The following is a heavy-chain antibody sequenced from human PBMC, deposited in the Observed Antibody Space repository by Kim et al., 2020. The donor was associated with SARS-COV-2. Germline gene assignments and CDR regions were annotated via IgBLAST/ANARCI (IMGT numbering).Heavy chain of an antibody. D-gene: IGHD5-18*01. J-gene: IGHJ6*03. CDR2: ISGSGGST. V-gene: IGHV3-23*01. CDR1: GFTFSSYA. CDR3: ATCDGGYSYYYMDV. Sequence: GGSLRLSCAASGFTFSSYAMSWVRQAPGKGLEWVSAISGSGGSTYYADSVKGRFTISRDNSKNTLYLQMNSLRAEDTAVYYCATCDGGYSYYYMDVWGKGTTVTVSS.